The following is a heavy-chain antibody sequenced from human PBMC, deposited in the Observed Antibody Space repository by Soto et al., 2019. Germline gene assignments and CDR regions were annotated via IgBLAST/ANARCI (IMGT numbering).Heavy chain of an antibody. Sequence: PSETLSLTCTVSGGSISSYYWSWIRQPPGKGLEWIGYIYYSGSTNYNPSLKSRVTISVDTSKNQFSLKLSSVTAADTAVYYCARVRRTDFWSGYYDDAFDIWGQGTMVTVSS. CDR3: ARVRRTDFWSGYYDDAFDI. J-gene: IGHJ3*02. D-gene: IGHD3-3*01. CDR2: IYYSGST. V-gene: IGHV4-59*01. CDR1: GGSISSYY.